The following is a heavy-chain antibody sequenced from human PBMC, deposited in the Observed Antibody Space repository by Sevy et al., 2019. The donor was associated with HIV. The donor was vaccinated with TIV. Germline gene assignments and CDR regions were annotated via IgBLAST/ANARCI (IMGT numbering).Heavy chain of an antibody. CDR2: ISGSDGAT. D-gene: IGHD2-15*01. V-gene: IGHV3-23*01. J-gene: IGHJ3*02. CDR3: AKDIVAVVGDAFDI. Sequence: GGSLRLSCAASGFSFISYAMNWVRQAPGKGLEWVSAISGSDGATYYADSVKGRFSISRDNSKNTLYLQMDSLRAEDTAVYYCAKDIVAVVGDAFDIWGQGQWSPSPQ. CDR1: GFSFISYA.